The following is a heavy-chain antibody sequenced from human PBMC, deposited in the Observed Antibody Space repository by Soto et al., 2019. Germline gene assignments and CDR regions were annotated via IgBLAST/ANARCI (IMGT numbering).Heavy chain of an antibody. CDR1: GYTFTSYG. J-gene: IGHJ4*02. Sequence: QVQLVQSGAEVKKPGASVKVSCKASGYTFTSYGISWVRQAPGQGLEWMGWISAYNGNTNYAQKHQGRVTMTTDTSTSTAYMELRSLRADDTAVYYCARDLAGDILTGYEDYWGQGTLVTVSS. CDR2: ISAYNGNT. CDR3: ARDLAGDILTGYEDY. D-gene: IGHD3-9*01. V-gene: IGHV1-18*01.